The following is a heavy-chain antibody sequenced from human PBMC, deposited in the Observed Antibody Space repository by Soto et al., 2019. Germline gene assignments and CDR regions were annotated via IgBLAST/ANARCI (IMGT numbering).Heavy chain of an antibody. J-gene: IGHJ2*01. CDR2: INSDGSST. D-gene: IGHD3-16*02. V-gene: IGHV3-74*01. CDR3: ARAPYYDYIWGSYRTFGWYFDL. Sequence: EVQLVESGGGLVQPGGSLRLSCAASGFTFSSYWMHWVRQAPGKGLVWVSRINSDGSSTSYADSVKGRFTISRDNAKNTLYLHMNSLRAEDTAVYYCARAPYYDYIWGSYRTFGWYFDLWGRGTLVTVSS. CDR1: GFTFSSYW.